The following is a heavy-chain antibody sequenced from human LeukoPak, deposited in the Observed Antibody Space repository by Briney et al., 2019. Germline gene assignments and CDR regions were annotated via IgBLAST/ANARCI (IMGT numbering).Heavy chain of an antibody. Sequence: GGSLRLSCAASGFTFSSYAMAWVRQAPGKGLEWVSVIYSGGSTYYADSVKGRFTISRDNSKNTLYLQMNSLRAEDTAVYYCARVHTEGAFDIWGQGTMVTVSS. CDR1: GFTFSSYA. CDR3: ARVHTEGAFDI. CDR2: IYSGGST. D-gene: IGHD2-8*02. J-gene: IGHJ3*02. V-gene: IGHV3-53*01.